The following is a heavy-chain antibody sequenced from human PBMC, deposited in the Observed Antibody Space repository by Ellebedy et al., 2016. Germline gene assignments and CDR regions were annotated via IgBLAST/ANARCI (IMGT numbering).Heavy chain of an antibody. CDR1: GFTLSSYG. CDR2: VLYDGSTT. D-gene: IGHD3-10*01. CDR3: AKDRGSGGGSVFHF. J-gene: IGHJ3*01. V-gene: IGHV3-33*06. Sequence: GGSLRLXXAASGFTLSSYGMHWVCKAPGKGPEWVAVVLYDGSTTYYADSVKGRFTISRENSKNTLYLQVNSLRAEDTAVYYCAKDRGSGGGSVFHFWGQGTLITVSS.